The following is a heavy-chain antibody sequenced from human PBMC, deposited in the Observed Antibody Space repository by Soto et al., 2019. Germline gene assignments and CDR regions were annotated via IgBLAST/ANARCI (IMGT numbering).Heavy chain of an antibody. CDR1: GFSLSNPRMG. CDR2: IFSNDEK. V-gene: IGHV2-26*01. D-gene: IGHD3-22*01. J-gene: IGHJ4*02. Sequence: ESGPTLVNPTETLTLTCTVSGFSLSNPRMGVSWIRQPPGKALEWLAHIFSNDEKSYSTSLKSRLTISRDTSKSQVVLTMTNMDPVDTATYYCARIQRISMIVVSKPYFDYWRQGALVTVSS. CDR3: ARIQRISMIVVSKPYFDY.